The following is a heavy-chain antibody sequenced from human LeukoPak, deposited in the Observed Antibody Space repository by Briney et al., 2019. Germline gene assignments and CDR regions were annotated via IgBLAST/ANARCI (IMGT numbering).Heavy chain of an antibody. CDR2: MNPNSGYT. J-gene: IGHJ4*02. CDR3: ARVAGSIDY. Sequence: ASVKVSCKASGYTFTTYDINWVRQATGQGLEWMGWMNPNSGYTGYAQKFQGRVTITRDTSISTAYMELSSLKSEDTAVYYCARVAGSIDYWGQGTLVTVSS. CDR1: GYTFTTYD. D-gene: IGHD6-19*01. V-gene: IGHV1-8*03.